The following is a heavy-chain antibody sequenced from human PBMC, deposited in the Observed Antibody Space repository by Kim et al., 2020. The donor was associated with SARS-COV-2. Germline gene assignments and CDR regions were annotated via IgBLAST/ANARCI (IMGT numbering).Heavy chain of an antibody. CDR3: AREIVTMIVVVIKGRYNWFDP. Sequence: SETLSLTCAVYGGSFSGYYWSWIRQPPGKGLEWIGEINHSGSTNYNPSLKSRVTISVDTSKNQFSLKLSSVTAADTAVYYCAREIVTMIVVVIKGRYNWFDPWGQGTLVTVSS. CDR1: GGSFSGYY. CDR2: INHSGST. D-gene: IGHD3-22*01. J-gene: IGHJ5*02. V-gene: IGHV4-34*01.